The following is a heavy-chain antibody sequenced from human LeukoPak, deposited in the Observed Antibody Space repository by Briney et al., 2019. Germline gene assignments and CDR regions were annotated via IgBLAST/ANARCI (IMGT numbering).Heavy chain of an antibody. CDR1: GFTFDSYA. CDR3: ARVLSGSWDWFDP. V-gene: IGHV3-74*01. D-gene: IGHD3-22*01. Sequence: GGSLRLSCAASGFTFDSYAMSWVRQAPGRGLEWVSRIKTDGSRITYADSVKGRFTISRDNAMNTVYLQMNSLRAEDTAVYYCARVLSGSWDWFDPWGQGTLVTVSS. J-gene: IGHJ5*02. CDR2: IKTDGSRI.